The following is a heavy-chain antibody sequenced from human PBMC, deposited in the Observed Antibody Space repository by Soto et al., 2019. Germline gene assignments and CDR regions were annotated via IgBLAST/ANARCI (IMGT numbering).Heavy chain of an antibody. D-gene: IGHD5-18*01. Sequence: SETLSLTCAVYGGSFSGYYWSWIRQPPGKGLEWIGEINHSGSTNYNPSLKSRVTISVDTSKNQFSLKLSSVTAVDTAVYYCARVIQLWCFDYWGQGTLVTVSS. V-gene: IGHV4-34*01. CDR1: GGSFSGYY. J-gene: IGHJ4*02. CDR3: ARVIQLWCFDY. CDR2: INHSGST.